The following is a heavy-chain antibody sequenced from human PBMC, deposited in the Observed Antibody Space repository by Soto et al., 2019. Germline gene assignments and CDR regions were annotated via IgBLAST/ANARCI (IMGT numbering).Heavy chain of an antibody. V-gene: IGHV3-23*01. CDR2: ISGSGGST. J-gene: IGHJ4*02. Sequence: EVQLLESGGGFVQPGGSLRLSCAASGFTFSTYAMSWVRQAPGKGLEWVSAISGSGGSTYYADSVKGRFTLTRDNSKNTLYLQMNSLRAEDTAVYYCAKDPTYQYYFDFWGQGTLVTVSS. D-gene: IGHD2-2*01. CDR1: GFTFSTYA. CDR3: AKDPTYQYYFDF.